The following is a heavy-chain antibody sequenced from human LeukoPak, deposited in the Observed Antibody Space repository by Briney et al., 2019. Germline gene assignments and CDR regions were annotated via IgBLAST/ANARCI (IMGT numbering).Heavy chain of an antibody. CDR1: GGSISSSSAY. D-gene: IGHD5-18*01. V-gene: IGHV4-39*01. J-gene: IGHJ4*02. CDR3: VSPRGFSYGYFAH. CDR2: IYYSKNT. Sequence: SETLSLTCTVSGGSISSSSAYWGWIRQPPGKGLEWIGSIYYSKNTYYNPSLKSRVTICADTSKNQFSLTLGSVSATDTAVYYCVSPRGFSYGYFAHGPRGTLVTVSS.